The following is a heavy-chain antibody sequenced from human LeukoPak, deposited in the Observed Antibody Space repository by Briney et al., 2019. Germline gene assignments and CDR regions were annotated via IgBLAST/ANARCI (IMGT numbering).Heavy chain of an antibody. CDR1: GFTFSYYG. CDR2: IQYDGSKQ. V-gene: IGHV3-33*05. CDR3: ARDPDTSGHCSWFDP. D-gene: IGHD3-22*01. J-gene: IGHJ5*02. Sequence: AGGSLRLSCAASGFTFSYYGMHWVRQVPGKGLEWVAGIQYDGSKQYYGDSVKGRFTISRDNSENRLYLQMNNLRAEDTAVYHCARDPDTSGHCSWFDPWGQGTLVTVSS.